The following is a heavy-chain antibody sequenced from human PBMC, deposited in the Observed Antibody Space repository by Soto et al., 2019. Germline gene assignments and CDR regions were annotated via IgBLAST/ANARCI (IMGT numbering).Heavy chain of an antibody. CDR1: GCSIISGGYY. D-gene: IGHD4-17*01. CDR2: IYYSGST. Sequence: PSETLSLTCTVSGCSIISGGYYWSWIRQHPGKGLEWIGYIYYSGSTYYNPSLKSRVTISVDTSKNQFSLKLSSVTAADTAVYYCATADGYGDIDYWGQGTLVTVSS. J-gene: IGHJ4*02. V-gene: IGHV4-31*03. CDR3: ATADGYGDIDY.